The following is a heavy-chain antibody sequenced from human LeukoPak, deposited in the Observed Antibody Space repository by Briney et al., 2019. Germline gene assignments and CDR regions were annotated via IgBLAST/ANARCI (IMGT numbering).Heavy chain of an antibody. CDR3: ARPRGAAAGTFGFDP. J-gene: IGHJ5*02. CDR2: ISDSGGRT. Sequence: GGSLRLSCAASGLTFSSYAMSWVRQAPGKGLEWVSGISDSGGRTYYADSVKGRFTISRDNSKNRLYLQVNSLRAEDTAVYYCARPRGAAAGTFGFDPWGQGTLVTVSS. CDR1: GLTFSSYA. V-gene: IGHV3-23*01. D-gene: IGHD6-13*01.